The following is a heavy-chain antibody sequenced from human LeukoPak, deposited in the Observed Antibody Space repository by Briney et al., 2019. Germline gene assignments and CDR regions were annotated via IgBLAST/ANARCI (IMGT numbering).Heavy chain of an antibody. CDR3: ARGYPTYYYDSTDAPDY. J-gene: IGHJ4*02. Sequence: GASVKVSCKAPGYTFTGYYMHWVRQAPGQGLEWMGWINPNSGGTNYAQKFQGRVTMTRDTSTSTVYMELSSLRSEDTAVYYCARGYPTYYYDSTDAPDYWGQGTLVTVSS. CDR1: GYTFTGYY. D-gene: IGHD3-22*01. V-gene: IGHV1-2*02. CDR2: INPNSGGT.